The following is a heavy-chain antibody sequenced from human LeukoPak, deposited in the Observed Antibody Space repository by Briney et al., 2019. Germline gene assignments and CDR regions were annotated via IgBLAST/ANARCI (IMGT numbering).Heavy chain of an antibody. CDR2: IYSSGST. CDR1: GASVSGSPYY. D-gene: IGHD1-26*01. V-gene: IGHV4-39*01. Sequence: SETLSLACTVSGASVSGSPYYWGGVRQPPGKGLGWVGSIYSSGSTHHNATLQRRLTLPIETSKNQISLRRNSVTAADTAIYYCAKSGGYGLIDYWGQETLVTVSS. J-gene: IGHJ4*02. CDR3: AKSGGYGLIDY.